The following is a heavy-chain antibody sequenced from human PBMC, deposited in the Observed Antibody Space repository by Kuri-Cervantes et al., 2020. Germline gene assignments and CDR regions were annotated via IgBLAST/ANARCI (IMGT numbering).Heavy chain of an antibody. J-gene: IGHJ4*02. Sequence: GESLKISCAASGFTFSSYGMHWVRQAPGKGLEWVAVISYDGSNKYYADSVKGRFTISRDNSKNTLYLQMNSLRAEDTAVYYCARSDSSSWDRDFYFDYWGQGTLVTVSS. CDR3: ARSDSSSWDRDFYFDY. V-gene: IGHV3-30*03. CDR2: ISYDGSNK. CDR1: GFTFSSYG. D-gene: IGHD6-13*01.